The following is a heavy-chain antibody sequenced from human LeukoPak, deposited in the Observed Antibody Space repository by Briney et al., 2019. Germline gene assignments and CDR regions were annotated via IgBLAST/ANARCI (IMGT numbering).Heavy chain of an antibody. Sequence: GGSLRLSCAVTGFSVSSNYFNWVRQAPGKGLEWVSVIYSDGRTFYADSVKARFTISRDNSKNTLYLQMNSLRAEDTAVYYCARASLYGSGSYYSDYWGQGTLVTVSS. CDR2: IYSDGRT. CDR3: ARASLYGSGSYYSDY. V-gene: IGHV3-66*01. D-gene: IGHD3-10*01. CDR1: GFSVSSNY. J-gene: IGHJ4*02.